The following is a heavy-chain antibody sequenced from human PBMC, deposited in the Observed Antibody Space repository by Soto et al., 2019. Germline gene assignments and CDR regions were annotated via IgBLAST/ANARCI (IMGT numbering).Heavy chain of an antibody. CDR1: GGSISSGNYY. J-gene: IGHJ4*02. CDR3: ARHHYYGSGNNDY. Sequence: QVQLQESGPGLVKPSQTLSLTCTVSGGSISSGNYYWSWIRQHPGKGLEWIGYIYYTGNSYYNPSLKSRVTISVDTSKNQFSLKLRSVTAADTAVYYCARHHYYGSGNNDYWGQGTLVTVSS. CDR2: IYYTGNS. D-gene: IGHD3-10*01. V-gene: IGHV4-31*03.